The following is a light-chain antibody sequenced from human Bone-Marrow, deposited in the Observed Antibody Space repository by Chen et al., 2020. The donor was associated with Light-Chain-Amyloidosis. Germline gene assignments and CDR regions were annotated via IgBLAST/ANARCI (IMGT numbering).Light chain of an antibody. V-gene: IGLV3-25*03. CDR2: RDT. Sequence: SYELTQPPSVSVPPGQSARITCSGDDLPTKYAYWYQQKPGQAPVLVINRDTERPSGISERFSGSSSGTTATLTISGVQAEDEADYHCQSADSSGTYEVVFGGGTKLTVL. J-gene: IGLJ2*01. CDR3: QSADSSGTYEVV. CDR1: DLPTKY.